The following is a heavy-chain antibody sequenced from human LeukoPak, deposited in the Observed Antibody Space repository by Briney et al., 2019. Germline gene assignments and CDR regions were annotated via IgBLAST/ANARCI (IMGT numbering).Heavy chain of an antibody. J-gene: IGHJ4*02. CDR2: IYYSGST. CDR3: ATVLWFGSYYFDY. Sequence: SETLSLTCTVSGGSISSSSYYWGWIRQPPGKGLEWIGSIYYSGSTYYNPSLKSRVTISVVTSKNQFSLKLTSVTAADTAVYYCATVLWFGSYYFDYWGQGTLVTVSS. CDR1: GGSISSSSYY. D-gene: IGHD3-10*01. V-gene: IGHV4-39*07.